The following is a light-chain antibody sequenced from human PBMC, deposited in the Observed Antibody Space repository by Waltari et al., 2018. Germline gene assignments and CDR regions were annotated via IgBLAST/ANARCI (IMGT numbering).Light chain of an antibody. Sequence: YQQHPGNAPKRLISDVDKRPSGVSFRFSGSKSGNTASLTISGLQPEDEADYYCSSYANSDTWVFGGGTKLTVL. CDR3: SSYANSDTWV. J-gene: IGLJ3*02. CDR2: DVD. V-gene: IGLV2-14*03.